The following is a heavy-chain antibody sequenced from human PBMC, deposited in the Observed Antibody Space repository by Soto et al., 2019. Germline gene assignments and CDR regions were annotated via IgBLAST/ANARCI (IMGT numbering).Heavy chain of an antibody. CDR2: IYHSGST. J-gene: IGHJ4*02. CDR1: VGSISSGGDS. CDR3: AAGGGLQRYS. V-gene: IGHV4-30-2*01. D-gene: IGHD1-1*01. Sequence: QLQLQESGSGLVKPSQTLSLTCAVSVGSISSGGDSWSWIRQQPGKGLEWIGYIYHSGSTYYNPPLKSRVTISVDRSKNQFSLKLSTVPAADTAVYYGAAGGGLQRYSWGQGTLVTVSS.